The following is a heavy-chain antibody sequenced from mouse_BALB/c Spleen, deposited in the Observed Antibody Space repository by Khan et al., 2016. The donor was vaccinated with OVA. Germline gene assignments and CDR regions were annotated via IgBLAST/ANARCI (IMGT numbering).Heavy chain of an antibody. CDR1: GHTFTNFG. J-gene: IGHJ4*01. CDR2: INTYTGEP. CDR3: ARPPYFSYAMDN. D-gene: IGHD2-10*01. Sequence: QIQLVQSGPELKKPGETVKISCKASGHTFTNFGMNWVKQAPGKGLKWMGWINTYTGEPTYADDFNGRFAFSLEASASTAYLQINNLTNEDSARDFCARPPYFSYAMDNWGQGTSVTVSS. V-gene: IGHV9-3-1*01.